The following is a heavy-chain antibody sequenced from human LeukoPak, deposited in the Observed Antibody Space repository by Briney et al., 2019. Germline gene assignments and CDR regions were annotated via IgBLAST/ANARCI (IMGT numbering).Heavy chain of an antibody. Sequence: GGSLRLSCAASGFIFTTYAMTWVRQAPGKGPEWVSSISGSGGRTYHADSLKGRFTISRDNSKNTLYLQMSSLRPEDTAVYYCAIGPPYGGYSDWGQGTLVTVSS. CDR3: AIGPPYGGYSD. J-gene: IGHJ4*02. D-gene: IGHD3-22*01. V-gene: IGHV3-23*01. CDR2: ISGSGGRT. CDR1: GFIFTTYA.